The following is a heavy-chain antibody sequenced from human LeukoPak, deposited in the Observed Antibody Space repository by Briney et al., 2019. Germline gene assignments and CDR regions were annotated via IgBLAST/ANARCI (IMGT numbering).Heavy chain of an antibody. D-gene: IGHD5-24*01. CDR3: AKGDGYNLRVSH. V-gene: IGHV3-30*04. CDR1: GFTFSSFA. Sequence: GGSLRLSCSASGFTFSSFAMHWVRQAPGKGLEWVAVISSDGSNKHYADSVKGRFTISRDNSKNTLCLQMNSLRVEDTAVYYCAKGDGYNLRVSHWGQGTLVTVSS. J-gene: IGHJ4*02. CDR2: ISSDGSNK.